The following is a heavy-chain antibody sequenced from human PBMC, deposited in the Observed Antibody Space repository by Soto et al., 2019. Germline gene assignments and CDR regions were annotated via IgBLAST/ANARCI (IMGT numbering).Heavy chain of an antibody. D-gene: IGHD1-7*01. Sequence: QVQLVESGGGVVQPGRSLRLSCAASGFMFSSHGMHWVRQAPGKGLEWVANIWYDGSNKYYADSVKGRFTVSRDNSKNTLYLQMNNVRAEDTAVYYCARGLELLDPWGQGTLVTVSS. CDR3: ARGLELLDP. CDR2: IWYDGSNK. CDR1: GFMFSSHG. V-gene: IGHV3-33*01. J-gene: IGHJ5*02.